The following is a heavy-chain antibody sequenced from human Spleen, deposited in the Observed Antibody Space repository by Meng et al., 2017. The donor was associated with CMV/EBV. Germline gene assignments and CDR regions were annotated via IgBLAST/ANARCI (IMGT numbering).Heavy chain of an antibody. J-gene: IGHJ6*02. D-gene: IGHD2-2*01. CDR1: GFTFDDYG. CDR3: ARGTYPGAYHFYGMDV. Sequence: GESLKISCVPSGFTFDDYGMSWVRQAPGKGLEWVSGINWNGGSTGYADSVKGRFTISRDNAKNSLYLQMNSLRAEDTALYYCARGTYPGAYHFYGMDVWGQGTTVTVSS. V-gene: IGHV3-20*04. CDR2: INWNGGST.